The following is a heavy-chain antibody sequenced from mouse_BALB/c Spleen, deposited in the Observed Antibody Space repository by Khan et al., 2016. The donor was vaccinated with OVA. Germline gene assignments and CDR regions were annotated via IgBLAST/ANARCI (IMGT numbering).Heavy chain of an antibody. J-gene: IGHJ3*01. CDR2: ISYSGNS. CDR1: GDSITSGY. CDR3: ACELRGFAY. D-gene: IGHD1-1*01. Sequence: EVQLQESGPSLVKPSQTLSLTCSVTGDSITSGYWNWIRKFPGNKLEYMGYISYSGNSYYNPSLKSRISVTRYTSKTQYYLQLNSVTTADTATCYCACELRGFAYWGQGTLVTVSA. V-gene: IGHV3-8*02.